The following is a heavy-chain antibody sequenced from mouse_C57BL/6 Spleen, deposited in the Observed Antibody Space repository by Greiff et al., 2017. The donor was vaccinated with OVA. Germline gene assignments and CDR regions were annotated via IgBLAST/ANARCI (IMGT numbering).Heavy chain of an antibody. Sequence: QVQLQQSGAELVKPGASVKLSCKASGYTFTSYWMHWVKQRPGQGLEWIGMIHPNSGSTNYNEKFKSKATLTVDKSSSTAYMQLSSLTSEDSAVYYCARGDYDVGYWYFDVWGTGTTVTVSS. CDR3: ARGDYDVGYWYFDV. CDR1: GYTFTSYW. CDR2: IHPNSGST. D-gene: IGHD2-4*01. J-gene: IGHJ1*03. V-gene: IGHV1-64*01.